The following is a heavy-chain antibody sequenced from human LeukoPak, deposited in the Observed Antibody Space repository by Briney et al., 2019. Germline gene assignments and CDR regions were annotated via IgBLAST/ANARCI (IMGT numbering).Heavy chain of an antibody. CDR1: GFSFSAYT. CDR2: ITSSSTYI. V-gene: IGHV3-21*01. J-gene: IGHJ3*02. Sequence: GGSLRLSCAASGFSFSAYTMNWVRQAPGKGLEWVSSITSSSTYIYYADSLKGRSTISRDNAKNSLYLQMNSLRAEDTAVYYCARDQTLTMIRGVPGAFDIWGQGTMVTVSS. CDR3: ARDQTLTMIRGVPGAFDI. D-gene: IGHD3-10*01.